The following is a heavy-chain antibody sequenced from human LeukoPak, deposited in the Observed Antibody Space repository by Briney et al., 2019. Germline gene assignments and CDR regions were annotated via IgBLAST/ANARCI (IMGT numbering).Heavy chain of an antibody. CDR3: ARSRYNSGYYGFGY. J-gene: IGHJ4*02. CDR1: GFTLSSYS. CDR2: ISSSSSYI. Sequence: PGGSLRLSCAASGFTLSSYSMNWVRQAPGKGLEWVSSISSSSSYIYYADSVKGRFTISRDNAKNSLYLQMNSLRAEDTAVYYCARSRYNSGYYGFGYWGQGTLVTVSS. D-gene: IGHD3-22*01. V-gene: IGHV3-21*01.